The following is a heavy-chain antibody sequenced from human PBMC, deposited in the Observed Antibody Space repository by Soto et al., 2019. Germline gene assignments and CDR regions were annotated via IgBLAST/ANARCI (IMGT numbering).Heavy chain of an antibody. D-gene: IGHD3-22*01. V-gene: IGHV3-30-3*01. Sequence: QVQLVESGGGVVQPGRSLRLSCAASGFTFSSYAMHWVRQAPGKGLEWVAVISYDGSNKYYADSVKGRFTISRDNSKNTLYLQMNSLRAEDTAVYYCAREGSKRPITMIVAGYFDYWGQGTLVTVSS. CDR3: AREGSKRPITMIVAGYFDY. CDR1: GFTFSSYA. CDR2: ISYDGSNK. J-gene: IGHJ4*02.